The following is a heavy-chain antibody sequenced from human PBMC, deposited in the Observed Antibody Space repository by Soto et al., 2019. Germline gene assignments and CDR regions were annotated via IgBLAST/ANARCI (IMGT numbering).Heavy chain of an antibody. Sequence: SLTCTVSGGSIKNYYGSWIRQSPGKGLEWIGHIYYSGSTNYNPSLKSRLTISVDTSKNQFSLRLSSVTAADTAIYYCARVGVTGWYYFDYWGHGTLVTVSS. CDR3: ARVGVTGWYYFDY. J-gene: IGHJ4*01. V-gene: IGHV4-59*01. CDR1: GGSIKNYY. D-gene: IGHD3-9*01. CDR2: IYYSGST.